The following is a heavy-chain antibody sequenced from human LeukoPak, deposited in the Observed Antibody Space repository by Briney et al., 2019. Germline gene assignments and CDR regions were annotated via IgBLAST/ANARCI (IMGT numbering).Heavy chain of an antibody. J-gene: IGHJ5*02. D-gene: IGHD6-13*01. CDR1: DFPFSNYW. CDR2: ISSDGTKI. CDR3: AKFWQQLVRAPWFDP. V-gene: IGHV3-74*01. Sequence: GGSLTLSCAASDFPFSNYWMHWVRQVPGERLTWVSRISSDGTKIGYAASVKGRFTISRDNGKNTLSLRMNTLGVEDTAVYYCAKFWQQLVRAPWFDPRGQGTLVTVSS.